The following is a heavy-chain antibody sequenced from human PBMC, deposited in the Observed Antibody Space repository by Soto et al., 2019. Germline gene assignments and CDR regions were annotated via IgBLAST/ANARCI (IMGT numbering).Heavy chain of an antibody. CDR1: GYTFTSYA. Sequence: ASVKVSCKASGYTFTSYAMHWVRQAPGQRLEWMGWINADNGNTKYSQKFQGRVTLITDTSASTAYMELRSLVYDGTAVYYCARCSGGTCYASYAFDIWGQGTMVTVSS. D-gene: IGHD2-15*01. V-gene: IGHV1-3*01. CDR2: INADNGNT. J-gene: IGHJ3*02. CDR3: ARCSGGTCYASYAFDI.